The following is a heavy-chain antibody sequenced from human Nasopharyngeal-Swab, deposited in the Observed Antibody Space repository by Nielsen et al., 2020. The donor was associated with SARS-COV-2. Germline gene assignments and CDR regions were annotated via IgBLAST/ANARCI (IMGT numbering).Heavy chain of an antibody. CDR1: GFTFSSYD. D-gene: IGHD3-22*01. CDR3: ARGGGYYYDSRGSIDAFDI. CDR2: IGTAGDT. Sequence: GESLKISYAASGFTFSSYDMHWVRQATGKGLEWVSAIGTAGDTYYPGSVKGRFTISRENAKNSLYLQMNSLRAGDTAVYYCARGGGYYYDSRGSIDAFDIWGQGTMVTVSS. J-gene: IGHJ3*02. V-gene: IGHV3-13*01.